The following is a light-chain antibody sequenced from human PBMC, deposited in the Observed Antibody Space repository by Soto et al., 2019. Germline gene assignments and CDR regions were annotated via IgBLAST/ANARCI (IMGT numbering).Light chain of an antibody. Sequence: QSVLTQPASVSGSLGQSITISCTGSSSDIGVYNYVSWYQQHPGKAPKLMIYEVTNRPSGVSNRFSGSKTGNTASLTISGLQAEDEAEYHCRSYTSSSTLVFGGGTQLTVL. CDR1: SSDIGVYNY. CDR2: EVT. J-gene: IGLJ3*02. CDR3: RSYTSSSTLV. V-gene: IGLV2-14*01.